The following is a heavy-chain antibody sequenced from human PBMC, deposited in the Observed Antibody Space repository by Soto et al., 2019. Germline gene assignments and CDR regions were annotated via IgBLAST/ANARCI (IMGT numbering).Heavy chain of an antibody. V-gene: IGHV3-9*01. D-gene: IGHD6-6*01. CDR2: ISWNSGSI. Sequence: EVQLVESGGGLVQPGRSLRLSCAASGFTFDDYAMHWVRQAPGKGLEWVSGISWNSGSIGYADSVKGRFTISRDNDKNSLYLQMNSLRAEDTALYYCAKESGRAARSAFDIWGQGTMVTVSS. J-gene: IGHJ3*02. CDR3: AKESGRAARSAFDI. CDR1: GFTFDDYA.